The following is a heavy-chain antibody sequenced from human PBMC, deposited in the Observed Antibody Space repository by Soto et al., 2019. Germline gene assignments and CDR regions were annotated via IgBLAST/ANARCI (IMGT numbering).Heavy chain of an antibody. J-gene: IGHJ4*02. CDR2: INPLPTSGST. CDR1: GYIFTNYY. V-gene: IGHV1-46*01. D-gene: IGHD6-13*01. Sequence: QVQLVQSGAEVKKPGASVKVSCKASGYIFTNYYIHWVRQAPGQGLEWMAIINPLPTSGSTNYGQKFQGRVTGTRDTSTSTGYLELSSRRSDDPAVYYCGRDLAAAAYWGQGTLGTVSS. CDR3: GRDLAAAAY.